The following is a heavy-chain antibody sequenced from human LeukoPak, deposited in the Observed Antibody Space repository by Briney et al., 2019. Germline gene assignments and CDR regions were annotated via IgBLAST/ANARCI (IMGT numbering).Heavy chain of an antibody. CDR1: GYSFTSYW. J-gene: IGHJ3*02. Sequence: GESLKISCKGSGYSFTSYWIGWVCQMPGKGLEWMGIIYPGDSDTRYSPSFQGQVTISADKSISTAYLQWSSLKASDTAMYYCARVKENPFYDFWSGYRDAFDIWGQGTMVTVSS. CDR3: ARVKENPFYDFWSGYRDAFDI. D-gene: IGHD3-3*01. CDR2: IYPGDSDT. V-gene: IGHV5-51*01.